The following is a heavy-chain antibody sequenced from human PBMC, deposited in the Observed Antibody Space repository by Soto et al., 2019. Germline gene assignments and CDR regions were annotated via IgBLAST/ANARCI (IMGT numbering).Heavy chain of an antibody. CDR2: IIPIFGTA. J-gene: IGHJ4*02. V-gene: IGHV1-69*13. CDR1: GGTFSSYA. CDR3: ARGGKRYGDYSGFDY. Sequence: SVQVPCKASGGTFSSYAIIWVRQAPAQGLEWMGGIIPIFGTANYAQKFQGRVTITADESTSTAYMELSSLRSEDTAVYYCARGGKRYGDYSGFDYWGQGTLVTVSS. D-gene: IGHD4-17*01.